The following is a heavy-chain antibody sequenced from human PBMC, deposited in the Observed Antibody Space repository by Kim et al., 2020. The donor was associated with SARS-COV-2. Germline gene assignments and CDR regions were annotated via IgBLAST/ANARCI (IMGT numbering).Heavy chain of an antibody. Sequence: VKGRFTISRDNAKNSLYLQMNSLRAEDTAVYYCARGDNLNWNYGGAFDIWGQGTMVTVSS. V-gene: IGHV3-11*01. J-gene: IGHJ3*02. D-gene: IGHD1-7*01. CDR3: ARGDNLNWNYGGAFDI.